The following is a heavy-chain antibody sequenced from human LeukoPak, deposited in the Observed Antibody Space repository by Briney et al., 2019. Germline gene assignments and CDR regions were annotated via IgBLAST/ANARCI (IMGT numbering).Heavy chain of an antibody. V-gene: IGHV3-30*03. J-gene: IGHJ6*03. CDR1: GFTFSSYG. D-gene: IGHD2-8*02. Sequence: GRSLRLSCAASGFTFSSYGMHWVRQAPGKGLEWVAVISYDGSNKYYADSVKGRFTISRDNADRSLYLQMTSLRVEDTAVYFCASRYCTGVNCFAASYMCMDVWGKGTTVTVSS. CDR3: ASRYCTGVNCFAASYMCMDV. CDR2: ISYDGSNK.